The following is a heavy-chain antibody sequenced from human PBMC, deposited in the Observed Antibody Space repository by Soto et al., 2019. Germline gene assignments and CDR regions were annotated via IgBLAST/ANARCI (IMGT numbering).Heavy chain of an antibody. V-gene: IGHV3-9*01. CDR3: AKDLTVAGTVRVDY. CDR2: ISWNSGSI. J-gene: IGHJ4*02. D-gene: IGHD6-19*01. Sequence: EVQLVESGGGLVQPGRSLRLSCAASGFTFDDYAMHWVRQAPGKGLEWVSGISWNSGSIGYADSVKGRFTISRDNAKNSLYLQMNSLRAEDTALYYCAKDLTVAGTVRVDYWGQGTLVTVSS. CDR1: GFTFDDYA.